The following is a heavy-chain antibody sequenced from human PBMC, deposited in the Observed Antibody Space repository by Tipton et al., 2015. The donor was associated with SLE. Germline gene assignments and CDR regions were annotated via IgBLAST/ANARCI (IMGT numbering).Heavy chain of an antibody. D-gene: IGHD6-13*01. V-gene: IGHV4-34*01. J-gene: IGHJ5*02. CDR2: INHSGST. Sequence: TLSLTCAASGFTVSSNYMSWVRQAPGKGLEWIGEINHSGSTNYNPSLKSRVTISVDTSKKQFSLKVSSVTAADTAVYYCARAQRLVRWFDPWGQGTLVTVSS. CDR3: ARAQRLVRWFDP. CDR1: GFTVSSNY.